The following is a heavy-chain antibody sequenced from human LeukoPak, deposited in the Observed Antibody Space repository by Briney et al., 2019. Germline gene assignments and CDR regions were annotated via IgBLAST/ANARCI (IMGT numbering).Heavy chain of an antibody. Sequence: ASVKVSCKASGYTFTNYGITWLRQAPGQGLEGMGWISAYSGNTDYAQKLQGRVTMTTDTSTSTAYMELRSLRSDDTAVYYCARVIVVVPIGVYHYYAMDVWGQGTTVTVSS. J-gene: IGHJ6*02. V-gene: IGHV1-18*01. CDR1: GYTFTNYG. CDR2: ISAYSGNT. CDR3: ARVIVVVPIGVYHYYAMDV. D-gene: IGHD2-2*01.